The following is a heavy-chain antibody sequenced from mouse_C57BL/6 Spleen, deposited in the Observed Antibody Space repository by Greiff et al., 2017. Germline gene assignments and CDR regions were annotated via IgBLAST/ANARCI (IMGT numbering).Heavy chain of an antibody. J-gene: IGHJ3*01. D-gene: IGHD2-3*01. CDR1: GYTFTDYE. Sequence: QVQLQQSGAELVRPGASVTLSCKASGYTFTDYEMHWVKQTPVHGLEWIGAIDPATGGTAYNQKFKGKAILTADKSSSTAYMGLRSLTSEDSAVYYCTRGGYSDGGFAYWGQGTLVTVSA. CDR3: TRGGYSDGGFAY. V-gene: IGHV1-15*01. CDR2: IDPATGGT.